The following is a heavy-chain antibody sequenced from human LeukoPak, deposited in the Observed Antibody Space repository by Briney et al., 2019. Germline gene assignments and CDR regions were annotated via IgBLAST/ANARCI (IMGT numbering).Heavy chain of an antibody. J-gene: IGHJ5*02. CDR1: GGSFSDYY. CDR2: INHSGST. CDR3: ARGSYDYVWGSYRYTGTNWFDP. Sequence: SETLSLTCAVYGGSFSDYYWSWIRQPPGKGLEWIGEINHSGSTNYNPSLKSRVTISVDTSKNQFSLKLSSVTAADTAVYYCARGSYDYVWGSYRYTGTNWFDPWGQGTLVTVSS. V-gene: IGHV4-34*01. D-gene: IGHD3-16*02.